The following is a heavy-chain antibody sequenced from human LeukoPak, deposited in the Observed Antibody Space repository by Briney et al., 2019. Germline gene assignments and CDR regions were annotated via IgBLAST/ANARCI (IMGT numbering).Heavy chain of an antibody. CDR1: GFTLSSYW. CDR2: IKQDGSEK. D-gene: IGHD3-10*01. V-gene: IGHV3-7*01. Sequence: GGSLRLSCAASGFTLSSYWMSWVRQAPGKGLEWVANIKQDGSEKYYVDSVKGRFTISRDNAKNSLYLQMNSLRAEDTAVYYCARDSGMVRGVNAFDIWGQGTMVTVSS. J-gene: IGHJ3*02. CDR3: ARDSGMVRGVNAFDI.